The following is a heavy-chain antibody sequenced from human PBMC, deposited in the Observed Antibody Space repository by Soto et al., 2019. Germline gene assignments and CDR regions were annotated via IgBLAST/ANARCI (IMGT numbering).Heavy chain of an antibody. CDR1: GGSINSSSYY. Sequence: TLSLNCDVSGGSINSSSYYWGWIRQPPGKGLEWIGSIYYSGSTYYNPSLKSRVTISVDTSKNQFSLKLSSVTAADTAVYYCARHLFLLFLERFSASSDFWGKGTFVTGSS. CDR3: ARHLFLLFLERFSASSDF. CDR2: IYYSGST. J-gene: IGHJ4*02. D-gene: IGHD3-3*01. V-gene: IGHV4-39*01.